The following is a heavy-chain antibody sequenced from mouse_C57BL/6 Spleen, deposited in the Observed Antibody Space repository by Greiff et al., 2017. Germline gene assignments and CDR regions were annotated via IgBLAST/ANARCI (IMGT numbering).Heavy chain of an antibody. Sequence: VQLQQSGPELVKPGASVKISCKASGYTFTDYYMNWVKQRTGQGLEWIGELYPRSGNTYYNEKFKGKATLTADKSSSTAYMELRSLTSEDSAVYFCARSPGSNYFDYWGQGTTLTVSS. CDR2: LYPRSGNT. D-gene: IGHD1-1*01. CDR1: GYTFTDYY. J-gene: IGHJ2*01. CDR3: ARSPGSNYFDY. V-gene: IGHV1-83*01.